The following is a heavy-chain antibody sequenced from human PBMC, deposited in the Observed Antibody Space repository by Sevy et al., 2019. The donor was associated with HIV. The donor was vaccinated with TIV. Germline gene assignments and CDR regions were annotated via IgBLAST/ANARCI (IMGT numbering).Heavy chain of an antibody. Sequence: GGSLRLSCAASGFTFTTYAMTWVRQGPRKGLEWVSSITGSGGASYYADSVKGRFTTSRDSSRNIVTLQMNGLRVEDTAVYYCVRARVGGGGWAGNFDYWGQGAMVTVSS. CDR1: GFTFTTYA. CDR2: ITGSGGAS. D-gene: IGHD3-10*01. CDR3: VRARVGGGGWAGNFDY. J-gene: IGHJ4*02. V-gene: IGHV3-23*01.